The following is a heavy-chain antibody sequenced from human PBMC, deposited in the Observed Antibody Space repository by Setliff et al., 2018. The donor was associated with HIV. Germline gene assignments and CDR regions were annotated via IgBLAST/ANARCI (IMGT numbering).Heavy chain of an antibody. V-gene: IGHV1-69*08. J-gene: IGHJ4*02. CDR3: ATGLSSTDPSSNS. CDR1: GGI. CDR2: IIPVGGTT. D-gene: IGHD1-1*01. Sequence: SVKVSCKPSGGIISWVRQAPGQGLEWMGRIIPVGGTTNYAQKFQGRVTITADKSTSTVYMELSSLRSDDTAVYYCATGLSSTDPSSNSWGQGTPVTVSS.